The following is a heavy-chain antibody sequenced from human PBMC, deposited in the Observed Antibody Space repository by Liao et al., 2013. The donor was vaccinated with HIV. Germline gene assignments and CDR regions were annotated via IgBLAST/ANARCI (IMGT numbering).Heavy chain of an antibody. Sequence: QVQLEESGPGLVKPSQTLSLTCTVSGGSINSGSYFWTWIRQPAGKGLEWIGRVSTRGNTEYNPSLKSRVTISVDTSKNQFSLKLTSVAAADTAVYYCAGDGFRLGDSRGYSVDFDYWGQGILVTVSS. CDR1: GGSINSGSYF. D-gene: IGHD3-22*01. CDR3: AGDGFRLGDSRGYSVDFDY. J-gene: IGHJ4*02. CDR2: VSTRGNT. V-gene: IGHV4-61*02.